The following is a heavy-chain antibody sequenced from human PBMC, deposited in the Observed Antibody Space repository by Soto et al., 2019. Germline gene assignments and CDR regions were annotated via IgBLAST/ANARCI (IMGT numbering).Heavy chain of an antibody. CDR3: AGGKNYPVPFDY. D-gene: IGHD2-15*01. V-gene: IGHV4-31*03. CDR1: GASISSGGYY. CDR2: IYYTGTT. Sequence: QVQLQESGPGLVKPSQTLSLTCTVSGASISSGGYYWSWIRQHPGKGLEWIGYIYYTGTTFYNPSLESGVFMSLDTSKNHFSLNLSPVTAADTAVFYCAGGKNYPVPFDYWGQGTLVTASS. J-gene: IGHJ4*02.